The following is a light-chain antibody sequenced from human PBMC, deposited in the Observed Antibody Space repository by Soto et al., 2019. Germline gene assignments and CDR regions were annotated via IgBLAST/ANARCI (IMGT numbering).Light chain of an antibody. V-gene: IGLV2-23*01. J-gene: IGLJ2*01. Sequence: QSALTQPASVSGSPGQSITISCTGTSSDVGSYNLVSWYQQHPGKAPKLMIYEGSKRPSGVSNRFSGSKSGNTASLTISGLQAEDEGDYYCCSYAGSIPYVVFGVGTKLTVL. CDR3: CSYAGSIPYVV. CDR2: EGS. CDR1: SSDVGSYNL.